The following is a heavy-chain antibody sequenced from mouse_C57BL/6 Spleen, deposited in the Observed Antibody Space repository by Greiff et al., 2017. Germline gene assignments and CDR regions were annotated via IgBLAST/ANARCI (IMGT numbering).Heavy chain of an antibody. CDR3: ARGGVGLRDLDY. J-gene: IGHJ2*01. D-gene: IGHD4-1*01. V-gene: IGHV1-80*01. CDR1: GYAFSSYW. CDR2: IYPGDGDT. Sequence: QVQLQQSGAELVKPGASVKISCKASGYAFSSYWMNWVKQGPGKGLEWIGQIYPGDGDTNYKGKFKGKATLTADKASSTAYMQLSSLSSEDSAVYFCARGGVGLRDLDYWGQGTTLTVSS.